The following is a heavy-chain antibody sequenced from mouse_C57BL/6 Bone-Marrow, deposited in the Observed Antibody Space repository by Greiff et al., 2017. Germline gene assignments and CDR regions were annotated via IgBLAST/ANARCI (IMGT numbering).Heavy chain of an antibody. V-gene: IGHV7-3*01. CDR1: GFTFTDYY. CDR3: ASLNWDASWFAY. J-gene: IGHJ3*01. CDR2: IRNKANGYTT. Sequence: EVQLVESGGGLVQPGGSLSLSCAASGFTFTDYYMSWVRQPPGKALEWLGFIRNKANGYTTESSASVKGRFTISRDNSQSILYLQMNALRAEDSATYYCASLNWDASWFAYWGQGTLVTVSA. D-gene: IGHD4-1*02.